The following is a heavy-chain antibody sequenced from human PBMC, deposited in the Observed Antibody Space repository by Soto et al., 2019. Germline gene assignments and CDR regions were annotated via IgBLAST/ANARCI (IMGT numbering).Heavy chain of an antibody. J-gene: IGHJ4*02. V-gene: IGHV1-2*04. CDR1: GYTFTGYY. CDR3: ARGITMVRGVIITLSGFDY. D-gene: IGHD3-10*01. CDR2: INPNSGGT. Sequence: GASVKVSCKASGYTFTGYYMHWVRQAPGQGLEWMGWINPNSGGTNYAQKFQGWVTMTRDTSISTAYMELSRLRSDDTAVYYCARGITMVRGVIITLSGFDYWGQGTLVTVSS.